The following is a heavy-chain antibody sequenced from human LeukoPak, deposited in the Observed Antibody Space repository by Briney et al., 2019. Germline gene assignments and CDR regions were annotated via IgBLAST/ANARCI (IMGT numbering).Heavy chain of an antibody. CDR3: ARLSAYYYGSYFYYYMDV. CDR1: GFTISIYA. CDR2: IKQDESEK. J-gene: IGHJ6*03. D-gene: IGHD3-10*01. V-gene: IGHV3-7*01. Sequence: GGSLRLSCAASGFTISIYAMNWVRLAPGKGPEWVANIKQDESEKYSVDSVKGRFIISRDNAKNSVFLQMNSLRAEDTALYYCARLSAYYYGSYFYYYMDVWGKGTTVTVSS.